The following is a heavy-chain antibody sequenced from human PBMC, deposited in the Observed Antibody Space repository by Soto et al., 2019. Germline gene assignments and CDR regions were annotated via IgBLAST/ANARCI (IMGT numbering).Heavy chain of an antibody. CDR2: ISYDGSNK. CDR3: AIDQRGYSYGYGMDV. J-gene: IGHJ6*02. CDR1: GFTFSSYA. Sequence: QVQLVESGGGVVQPGRSLRLSCAASGFTFSSYAMHWVRQAPGKGLEWVAVISYDGSNKYYADSVKGRFTISRDNSKNTLYLQMNSLRAEDTAVYYCAIDQRGYSYGYGMDVWGHGTTVTVSS. V-gene: IGHV3-30-3*01. D-gene: IGHD5-18*01.